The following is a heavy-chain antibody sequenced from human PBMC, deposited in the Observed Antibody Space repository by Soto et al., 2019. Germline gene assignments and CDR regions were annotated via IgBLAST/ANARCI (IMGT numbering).Heavy chain of an antibody. CDR1: GGSFSGYY. CDR2: INHSGST. Sequence: SETLSLTCAGYGGSFSGYYWSWIRQPPGKGLEWIGEINHSGSTNYNPSLKSRVTISVDTSKNQFSLKLSSVTAADTAVYYCARGSALYYGMDVWGQGTTVTVSS. J-gene: IGHJ6*02. V-gene: IGHV4-34*01. CDR3: ARGSALYYGMDV.